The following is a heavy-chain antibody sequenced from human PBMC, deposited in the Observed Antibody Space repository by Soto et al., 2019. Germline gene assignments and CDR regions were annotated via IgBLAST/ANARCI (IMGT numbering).Heavy chain of an antibody. V-gene: IGHV4-34*01. J-gene: IGHJ6*02. Sequence: SETLSLTCAVYGGSFSGYYWSWIRQPPGKGLEWIGEINHSGSTNYNPSLKSRVTISVDTSKNQFSLKLSSVTAADTAVYYCARLYGSGSSIRMDVWGQGTTVTVSS. CDR2: INHSGST. D-gene: IGHD3-10*01. CDR3: ARLYGSGSSIRMDV. CDR1: GGSFSGYY.